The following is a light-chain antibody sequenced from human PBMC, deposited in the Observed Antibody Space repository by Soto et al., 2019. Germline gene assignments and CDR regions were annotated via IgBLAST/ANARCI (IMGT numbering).Light chain of an antibody. V-gene: IGLV2-23*01. Sequence: QSVLTQPPSASGSPGQSFTISCTGTSSDVGSYKHVSWYQHHPGKAPKLLIYEGSKRPSGVSNRFSGSKSGNTASLTVSGLQAADEADYYCSSYAGSNNSVFGTGTKVTVL. CDR3: SSYAGSNNSV. CDR2: EGS. J-gene: IGLJ1*01. CDR1: SSDVGSYKH.